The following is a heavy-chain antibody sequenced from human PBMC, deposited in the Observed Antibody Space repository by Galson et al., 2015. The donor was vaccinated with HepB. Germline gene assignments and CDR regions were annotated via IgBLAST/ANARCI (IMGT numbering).Heavy chain of an antibody. D-gene: IGHD3-9*01. V-gene: IGHV4-34*01. CDR3: ARGVLYYDILTGYYLIPPHFFDY. CDR1: GGSFSGYY. J-gene: IGHJ4*02. CDR2: INHSGST. Sequence: SETLSLTCAVYGGSFSGYYWSWIRQPPGKGLEWIGEINHSGSTNYNPSLKSRVTISVDTSKNQFSLKLSSVTAADTAVYYCARGVLYYDILTGYYLIPPHFFDYWGQGTLVTVSS.